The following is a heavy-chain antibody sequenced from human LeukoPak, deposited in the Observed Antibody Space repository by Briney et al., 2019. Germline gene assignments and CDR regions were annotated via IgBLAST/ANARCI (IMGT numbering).Heavy chain of an antibody. CDR3: ARGSRYCSGTSCSNQYSHYYGMDV. CDR2: ISGSGGST. D-gene: IGHD2-2*01. J-gene: IGHJ6*02. V-gene: IGHV3-23*01. Sequence: GGSLRLSCAASGFTFSSYAMSWVRQAPGKGLEWVSAISGSGGSTYYADSVKGRFTISRHNSKNTLYLQMSSLRAEDTAVYYCARGSRYCSGTSCSNQYSHYYGMDVWGQGTTVTVSS. CDR1: GFTFSSYA.